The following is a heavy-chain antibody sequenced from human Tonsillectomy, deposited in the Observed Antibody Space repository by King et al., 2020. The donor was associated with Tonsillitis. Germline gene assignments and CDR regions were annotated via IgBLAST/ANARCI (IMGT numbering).Heavy chain of an antibody. CDR3: ARGGIICDSIPFDP. Sequence: VQLVESGGGLVQPGGSLRISCAASGFTFSTYSMNWVRQAPGKGLEWVSYISSSSDTIYYADSVKGRFTISRDNAKNSLYLQMNSLRAEDTAVYYCARGGIICDSIPFDPWGQGTLVTVSS. J-gene: IGHJ5*02. CDR1: GFTFSTYS. D-gene: IGHD2/OR15-2a*01. V-gene: IGHV3-48*04. CDR2: ISSSSDTI.